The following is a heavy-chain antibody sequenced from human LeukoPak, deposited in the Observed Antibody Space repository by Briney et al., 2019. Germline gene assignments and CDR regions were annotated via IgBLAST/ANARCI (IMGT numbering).Heavy chain of an antibody. Sequence: PGGPLRLSCEASGFTFRSYWMSWVRQAPGKGLEWVANIKQDGSEKYYVDTVKGRFTISRDNAQKSLYLQMNSLRAEDTAVYYCARDGLPFDYWGQGTLVTVSS. CDR1: GFTFRSYW. CDR3: ARDGLPFDY. J-gene: IGHJ4*02. CDR2: IKQDGSEK. V-gene: IGHV3-7*03.